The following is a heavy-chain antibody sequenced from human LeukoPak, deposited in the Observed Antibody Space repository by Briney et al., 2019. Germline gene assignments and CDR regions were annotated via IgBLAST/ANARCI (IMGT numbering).Heavy chain of an antibody. CDR3: ATSPPPSDWFDP. V-gene: IGHV1-24*01. J-gene: IGHJ5*02. Sequence: ASVKVSCTVSGYTLTELSMHWVRQPPGKGLEWMGGFDPEDGETINAQKFQGRVTMTEDTSTDTAYMELSSLRSEDTAVYYCATSPPPSDWFDPWGQGTLVTVSS. CDR2: FDPEDGET. CDR1: GYTLTELS.